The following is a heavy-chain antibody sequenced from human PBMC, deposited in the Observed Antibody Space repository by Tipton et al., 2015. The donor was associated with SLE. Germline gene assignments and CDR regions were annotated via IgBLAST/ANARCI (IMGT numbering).Heavy chain of an antibody. CDR1: GFTFSSYA. V-gene: IGHV3-64*01. CDR3: AKSGNMGGFDY. Sequence: SLRLSCAASGFTFSSYAMHWVRQAPGKGLEYVSAISSNGGSTYYANSVKGRFTISRDNSKNTLYLQMNSLRTEDTALYYCAKSGNMGGFDYWGQGTLVTVSS. D-gene: IGHD1/OR15-1a*01. CDR2: ISSNGGST. J-gene: IGHJ4*02.